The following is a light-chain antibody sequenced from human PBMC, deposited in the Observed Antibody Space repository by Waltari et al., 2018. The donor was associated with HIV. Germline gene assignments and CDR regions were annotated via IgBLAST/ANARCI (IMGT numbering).Light chain of an antibody. Sequence: EIVLTQSPGTLSLSTGERATLSCRASQNVNGNFLAWYQQKPGQAPRLLVYGASNRDTGIPDRITGSGSGTDFTLTISRLEPEDFAVYYCQQYDSSVPGYTFGQGTKLEIK. J-gene: IGKJ2*01. V-gene: IGKV3-20*01. CDR2: GAS. CDR1: QNVNGNF. CDR3: QQYDSSVPGYT.